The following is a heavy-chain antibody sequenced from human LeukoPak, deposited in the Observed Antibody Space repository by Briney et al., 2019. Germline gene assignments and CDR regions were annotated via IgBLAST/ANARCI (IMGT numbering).Heavy chain of an antibody. CDR2: INPSGGST. CDR3: ARAVGRNWFDP. CDR1: GYTFTSYY. J-gene: IGHJ5*02. D-gene: IGHD6-19*01. Sequence: ASVKVSCKASGYTFTSYYMHWVRQAPGQGLEWMGIINPSGGSTSYAQKFQGRVTMTRVTSTSTVYMELSSLRSEDTAVYYCARAVGRNWFDPWGQGTLVTVSS. V-gene: IGHV1-46*01.